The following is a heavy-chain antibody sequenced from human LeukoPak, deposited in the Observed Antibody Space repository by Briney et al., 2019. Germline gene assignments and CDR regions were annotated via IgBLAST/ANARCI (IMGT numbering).Heavy chain of an antibody. J-gene: IGHJ5*02. CDR2: IDITGST. Sequence: SETLSLTCTVSGASISSGTYYWNWIRQSAGKGLEWIGHIDITGSTNYNPSLKSRVNISVDTSKNQFSLRLSSVTAADTAVYYCARDVIAWGQGTLVTVSS. CDR3: ARDVIA. V-gene: IGHV4-61*09. CDR1: GASISSGTYY.